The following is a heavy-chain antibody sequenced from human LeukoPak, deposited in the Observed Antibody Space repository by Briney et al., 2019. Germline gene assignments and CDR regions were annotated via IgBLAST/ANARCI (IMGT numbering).Heavy chain of an antibody. J-gene: IGHJ6*03. CDR3: AKDGSSSANYYYYYMDV. CDR2: ISWNSGSI. D-gene: IGHD6-6*01. CDR1: GFTFDDYA. V-gene: IGHV3-9*01. Sequence: GGSLRLSCAASGFTFDDYAMHWVRQAPGKGLEWVSGISWNSGSIGCADSVKGRFTISRDNAKNSLYLQMNSLRAEDTALYYCAKDGSSSANYYYYYMDVWGKGTTVTVSS.